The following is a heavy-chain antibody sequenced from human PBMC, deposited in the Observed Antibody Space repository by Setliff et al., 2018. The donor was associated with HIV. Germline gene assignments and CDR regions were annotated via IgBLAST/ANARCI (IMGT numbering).Heavy chain of an antibody. CDR1: DSGTYY. CDR3: ARAAAGNTGPFDL. D-gene: IGHD4-17*01. J-gene: IGHJ4*02. CDR2: VSSRGDT. V-gene: IGHV4-4*07. Sequence: SETLSLTCTVSDSGTYYWSWIRQPAGKGLEWFGRVSSRGDTNYNPSLKSRVTMSVDTSKNQFSLKLTSVTASDTAVYYCARAAAGNTGPFDLWGQGSQVTVSS.